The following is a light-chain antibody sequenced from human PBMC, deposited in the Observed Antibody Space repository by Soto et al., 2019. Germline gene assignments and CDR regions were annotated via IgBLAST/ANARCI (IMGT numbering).Light chain of an antibody. CDR1: QTVSSSY. Sequence: EIVLTQSPGTLSLSPGERATLSCRASQTVSSSYVAWYQQKPGQAPRLLIYGASRRATGIPDRISGSGSGTDFSLSISRLEPEDFAVYFWQQYGSSPLTFGGGTKVDIK. CDR2: GAS. J-gene: IGKJ4*01. CDR3: QQYGSSPLT. V-gene: IGKV3-20*01.